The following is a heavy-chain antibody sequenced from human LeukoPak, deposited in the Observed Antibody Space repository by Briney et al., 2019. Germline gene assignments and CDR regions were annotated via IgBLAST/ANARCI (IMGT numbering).Heavy chain of an antibody. J-gene: IGHJ4*02. V-gene: IGHV3-15*04. CDR2: IESKSDGGIT. CDR3: TTSPGITVLGVVTDY. D-gene: IGHD3-3*01. CDR1: GLTFRNAF. Sequence: GGSLRLSCAASGLTFRNAFINWVRQAPGKGLEWVGRIESKSDGGITDYPAPLKGRFTISRDDSENTLHLQMNSVKTEDTGVYYCTTSPGITVLGVVTDYWGQGALVIVSS.